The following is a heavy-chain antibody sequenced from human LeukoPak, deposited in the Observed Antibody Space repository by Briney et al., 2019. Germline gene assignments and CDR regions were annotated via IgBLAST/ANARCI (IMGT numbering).Heavy chain of an antibody. CDR1: GFTFSSYS. Sequence: GESLRLSCAASGFTFSSYSMNWVRQAPGKGREWVSYISATVIDYTDSVTGRFTISRDNAKNSLYLQMNSLRAEDTAVYYCARDHNWSFDYWGQGNLVTVSP. CDR3: ARDHNWSFDY. J-gene: IGHJ4*02. V-gene: IGHV3-48*01. D-gene: IGHD1-20*01. CDR2: ISATVI.